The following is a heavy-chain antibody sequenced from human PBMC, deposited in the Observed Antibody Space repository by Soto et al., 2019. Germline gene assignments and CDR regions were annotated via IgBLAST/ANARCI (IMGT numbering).Heavy chain of an antibody. CDR1: GFTFINYA. V-gene: IGHV3-23*01. J-gene: IGHJ2*01. D-gene: IGHD4-17*01. CDR3: ARSVTGSTSLPIYGYCEL. CDR2: VSGGCDTT. Sequence: EVQLLESGGGLVQPGGSLRLSCEGSGFTFINYAMNWVRQAPGKGLEWVAAVSGGCDTTFYADSVKGRFTITRDYSKNTVSLKIRSLGVDDTAVYYGARSVTGSTSLPIYGYCELWGRGPLVTVS.